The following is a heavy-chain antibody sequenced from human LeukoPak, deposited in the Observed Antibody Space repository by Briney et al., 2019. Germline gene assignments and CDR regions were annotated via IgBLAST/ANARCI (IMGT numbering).Heavy chain of an antibody. D-gene: IGHD6-6*01. CDR1: GGSISSYY. Sequence: SETLSLTCTVSGGSISSYYLSWIRQPPGKGLEWIGYIYYSGSTNYNPSLKSRVTISVDTSKNQFSLKLSSVTAADTAVYYCARDFPDSSSSRRFDYWGQGTLVTVSS. J-gene: IGHJ4*02. V-gene: IGHV4-59*01. CDR3: ARDFPDSSSSRRFDY. CDR2: IYYSGST.